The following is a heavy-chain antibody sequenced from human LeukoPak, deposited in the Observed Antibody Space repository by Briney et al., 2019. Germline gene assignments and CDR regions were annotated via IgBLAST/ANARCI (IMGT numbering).Heavy chain of an antibody. CDR2: MNPNSSNT. CDR1: GYTFTSYN. D-gene: IGHD3-10*01. CDR3: ARGPAPHYGSGSSWFDP. V-gene: IGHV1-8*01. Sequence: ASVKVSCKASGYTFTSYNINWVRQATGQGLEWMGWMNPNSSNTGSAQKFQGRVTMTRNISISTAYMELSSLRPEDTAVYYCARGPAPHYGSGSSWFDPWGQGTLVTVSP. J-gene: IGHJ5*02.